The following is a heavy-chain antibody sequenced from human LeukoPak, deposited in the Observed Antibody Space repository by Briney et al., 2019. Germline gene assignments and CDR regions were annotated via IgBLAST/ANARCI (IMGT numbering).Heavy chain of an antibody. J-gene: IGHJ5*02. D-gene: IGHD3-16*01. CDR3: ARVFMITFGGVPWFDP. CDR1: GYTFTSYD. Sequence: ASVKVSCKASGYTFTSYDINWVRQATGQGLEWMGWMNPNSGNTGYARKFQGRVTMTRNTSISTAYMELSSLRSEDTAVYYCARVFMITFGGVPWFDPWGQGTLVTVSS. CDR2: MNPNSGNT. V-gene: IGHV1-8*01.